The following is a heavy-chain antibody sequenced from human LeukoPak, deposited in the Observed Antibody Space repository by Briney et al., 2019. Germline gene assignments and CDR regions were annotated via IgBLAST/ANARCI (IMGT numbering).Heavy chain of an antibody. D-gene: IGHD3-10*01. V-gene: IGHV4-39*01. Sequence: SETLSLTCAVYGGSFSGYYWGWIRQPPGKGLEWIASIYYSGSAYYNPSLKSRVTMSVDKSKNQFSLKLSSVTAADTAMYYCARHPTPSGSYFPKNFDYWGLGALVTVSS. CDR2: IYYSGSA. J-gene: IGHJ4*02. CDR3: ARHPTPSGSYFPKNFDY. CDR1: GGSFSGYY.